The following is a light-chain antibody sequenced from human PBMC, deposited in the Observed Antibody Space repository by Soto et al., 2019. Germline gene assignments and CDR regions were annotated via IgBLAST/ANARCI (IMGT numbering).Light chain of an antibody. J-gene: IGLJ2*01. CDR3: CSYAGSSTHVV. CDR2: ESS. V-gene: IGLV2-23*01. Sequence: QSALTQPASVSGSPGQSITISCTGTSSDVGSYNLVSCYQHHRSNAPKLMIYESSRRPSGVSNRFSGSNSGNTSSLTTSGLQAEDEDDYYCCSYAGSSTHVVFGGGTKLTVL. CDR1: SSDVGSYNL.